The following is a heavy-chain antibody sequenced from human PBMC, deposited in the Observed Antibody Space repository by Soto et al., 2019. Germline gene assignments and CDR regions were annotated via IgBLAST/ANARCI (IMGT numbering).Heavy chain of an antibody. CDR2: ISYDGSNK. CDR1: GFTFSSYA. V-gene: IGHV3-30-3*01. J-gene: IGHJ5*02. CDR3: ARGGVGTVTPKNNWFDP. Sequence: GGSLRLSCAASGFTFSSYAMHWVRQAPGKGLEWVAVISYDGSNKYYADSVKGRFTISRDNSKNTLYLQMNSLRAEDTAVYYCARGGVGTVTPKNNWFDPWGQGTLVTVSS. D-gene: IGHD4-17*01.